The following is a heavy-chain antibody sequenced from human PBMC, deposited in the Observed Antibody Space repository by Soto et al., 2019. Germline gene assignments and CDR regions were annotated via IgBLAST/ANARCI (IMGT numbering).Heavy chain of an antibody. CDR3: AKGPSSGWYFFDY. CDR1: GFTFNNYV. V-gene: IGHV3-23*01. CDR2: ISGSGAGT. J-gene: IGHJ4*02. Sequence: GGSLRLSCAASGFTFNNYVMTWVRQAPGKGLEWVSVISGSGAGTYYADSVKGRFTISRDNSKSTLYLQMNSLRAEDTALYYCAKGPSSGWYFFDYWGQGTQVTVSS. D-gene: IGHD6-19*01.